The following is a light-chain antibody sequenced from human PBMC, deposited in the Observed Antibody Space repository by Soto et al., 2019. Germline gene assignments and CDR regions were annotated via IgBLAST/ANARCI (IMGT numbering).Light chain of an antibody. Sequence: EIVLTQAPGTLSLSPGDRATLSCRASQNVSINFLAWYKQQPGQAPRLLMHDASSRATGIPDRSSGSGSGKDFTLAISSLEPEDFALYRCQRHGNSPSTFGQGTKLEIK. V-gene: IGKV3-20*01. CDR3: QRHGNSPST. J-gene: IGKJ2*01. CDR1: QNVSINF. CDR2: DAS.